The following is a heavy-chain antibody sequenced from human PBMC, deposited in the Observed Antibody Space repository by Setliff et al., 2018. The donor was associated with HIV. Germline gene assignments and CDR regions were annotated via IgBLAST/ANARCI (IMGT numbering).Heavy chain of an antibody. Sequence: SETLSLTCTVSGGSINGHSWSWIRQPPGKVLEWIGYIDHSETTNYNPSLKSRLTISIDPSKTQFSLNLSSGTAAATAVYSCARTTVRDFGLVITNFDQWGLGTLVTVSS. D-gene: IGHD3-3*01. CDR1: GGSINGHS. J-gene: IGHJ4*02. CDR2: IDHSETT. CDR3: ARTTVRDFGLVITNFDQ. V-gene: IGHV4-59*11.